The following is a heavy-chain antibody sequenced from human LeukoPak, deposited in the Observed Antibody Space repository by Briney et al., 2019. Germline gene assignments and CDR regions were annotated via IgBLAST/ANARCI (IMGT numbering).Heavy chain of an antibody. CDR3: ARDIYGSGSYTDY. CDR2: IYHSGST. J-gene: IGHJ4*02. D-gene: IGHD3-10*01. V-gene: IGHV4-4*02. Sequence: SETLSLTCAVSGGSISSSNWWSWVRQPPGKGLEWIGEIYHSGSTNYNPSLKSRVTISVDRSKNQFSLKLSSVTAADTAVYYCARDIYGSGSYTDYWGQGTLVTVSS. CDR1: GGSISSSNW.